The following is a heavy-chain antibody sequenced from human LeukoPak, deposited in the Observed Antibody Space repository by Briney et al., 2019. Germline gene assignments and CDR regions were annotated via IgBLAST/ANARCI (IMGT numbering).Heavy chain of an antibody. CDR3: ARVTGYMIEDYFDY. CDR2: IYYSGST. J-gene: IGHJ4*02. CDR1: GGSISSYY. Sequence: SETLSLTCTVSGGSISSYYWSWLRQPPGKGLEWIGYIYYSGSTNYNPSLKSRVTISVKTSKNQFSLKLSSVTAADTAVYYCARVTGYMIEDYFDYWGQGTLVTVSS. V-gene: IGHV4-59*01. D-gene: IGHD3-22*01.